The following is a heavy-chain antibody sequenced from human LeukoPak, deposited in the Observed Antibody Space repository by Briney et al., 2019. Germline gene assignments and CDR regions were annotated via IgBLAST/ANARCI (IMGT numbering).Heavy chain of an antibody. CDR1: GGTFSSYA. D-gene: IGHD3-9*01. V-gene: IGHV1-69*04. CDR3: ASGVLRYHYYGMDV. CDR2: IIPILGIA. Sequence: SVKVSCKASGGTFSSYAISWVRQAPGQGLEWMGRIIPILGIANYAQKFQGRVTITADKSTSTAYMELSSLRSEDTAVYYCASGVLRYHYYGMDVWGQGTTVTVSS. J-gene: IGHJ6*02.